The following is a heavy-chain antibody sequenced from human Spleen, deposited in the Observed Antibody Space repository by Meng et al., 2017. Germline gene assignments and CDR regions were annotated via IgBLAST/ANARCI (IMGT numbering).Heavy chain of an antibody. V-gene: IGHV3-11*04. D-gene: IGHD3-16*01. CDR1: GFTFSDYY. Sequence: GESLKISCAASGFTFSDYYMNWFRQAPGKGLEWVSHISSSGTTLYYADSVRGRFTISRDTAKNSLYLQMNSLRAEDTAVFYCASLGDVWGSYRPTYFDYWGQGTLVTVSS. CDR3: ASLGDVWGSYRPTYFDY. J-gene: IGHJ4*02. CDR2: ISSSGTTL.